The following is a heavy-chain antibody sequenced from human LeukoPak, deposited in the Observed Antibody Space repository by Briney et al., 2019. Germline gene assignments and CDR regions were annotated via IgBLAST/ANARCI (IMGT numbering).Heavy chain of an antibody. J-gene: IGHJ4*02. D-gene: IGHD5-18*01. CDR2: IYHSGST. V-gene: IGHV4-38-2*01. CDR1: GYSISSGYY. CDR3: ARGGPRGYSYGYQY. Sequence: SETLSLTCAVSGYSISSGYYWDWIRQPPGKGLEWIGSIYHSGSTYYNPSLKSRVTISVDTSKNQFSLKLSSVTAADTAVYYCARGGPRGYSYGYQYWGQGTLVTVSS.